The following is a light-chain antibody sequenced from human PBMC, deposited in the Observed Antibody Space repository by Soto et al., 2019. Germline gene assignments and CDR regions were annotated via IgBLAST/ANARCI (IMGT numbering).Light chain of an antibody. CDR2: GAS. CDR1: QSVSSN. Sequence: EIVMTQSPATLSVSPCERATLSSSASQSVSSNLAWYQQKPGQAPRLLIYGASTRATGIPARFSGSGSGSEFTLTISGLQSEDFAVYYCQQRSNWPLTFGGGTKVDIK. J-gene: IGKJ4*01. CDR3: QQRSNWPLT. V-gene: IGKV3-15*01.